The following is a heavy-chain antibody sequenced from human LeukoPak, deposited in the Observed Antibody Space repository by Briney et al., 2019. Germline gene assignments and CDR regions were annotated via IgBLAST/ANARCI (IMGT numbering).Heavy chain of an antibody. CDR3: ARGEIDGPDFGQ. Sequence: SETLSLTCAISGGSISSSNWWTWVRQPPGKGLEWVGEIYLRGNTNYNPSLESRVTISVDESKTQLSLRLESVTAADTAVYFCARGEIDGPDFGQWGQGTLVTVSS. J-gene: IGHJ4*02. CDR1: GGSISSSNW. CDR2: IYLRGNT. D-gene: IGHD5-24*01. V-gene: IGHV4-4*02.